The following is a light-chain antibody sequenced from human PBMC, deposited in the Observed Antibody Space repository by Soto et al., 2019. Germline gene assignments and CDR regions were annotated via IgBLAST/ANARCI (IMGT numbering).Light chain of an antibody. Sequence: EIMMTRSPATLSVSPGERATLSCRASQSVGNNLAWYQQKPGQTPRLLIYYASTRATGIPARFSGSGSGTEFTLTISSLQSEDFALYYCQQYNDWPPITFGQGTRLEIQ. CDR1: QSVGNN. CDR2: YAS. J-gene: IGKJ5*01. CDR3: QQYNDWPPIT. V-gene: IGKV3-15*01.